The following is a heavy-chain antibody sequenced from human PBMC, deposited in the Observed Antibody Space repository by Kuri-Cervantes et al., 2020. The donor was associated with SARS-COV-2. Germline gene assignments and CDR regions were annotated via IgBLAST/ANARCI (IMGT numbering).Heavy chain of an antibody. D-gene: IGHD2-2*01. Sequence: ASVKVSCKASGYTFTSYGISWVRQAPGQGLEWMGWISAYNGNTNYAQKLQGRVTMTTDTSTSTAYMEQRSLRSDDTAVYYCARPRGIVVVPAAMGGAFDIWGQGTMVTVSS. CDR3: ARPRGIVVVPAAMGGAFDI. V-gene: IGHV1-18*01. CDR1: GYTFTSYG. J-gene: IGHJ3*02. CDR2: ISAYNGNT.